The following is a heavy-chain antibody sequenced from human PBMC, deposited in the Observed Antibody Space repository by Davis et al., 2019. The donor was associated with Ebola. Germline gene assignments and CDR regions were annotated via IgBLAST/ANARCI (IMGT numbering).Heavy chain of an antibody. Sequence: AASVKVSCKASGYTFTSYGISWVRQAPGQGLEWMGWISAYNGNTNYAQKLQGRVTMTTDTSTSTAYMELRSLRSEDTAVYYCARVVVVGATRGYWFDPWGQGTLVTVSS. D-gene: IGHD1-26*01. V-gene: IGHV1-18*01. CDR1: GYTFTSYG. CDR3: ARVVVVGATRGYWFDP. J-gene: IGHJ5*02. CDR2: ISAYNGNT.